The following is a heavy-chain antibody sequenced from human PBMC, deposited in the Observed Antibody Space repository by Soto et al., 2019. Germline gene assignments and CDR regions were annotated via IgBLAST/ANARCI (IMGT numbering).Heavy chain of an antibody. V-gene: IGHV4-34*01. Sequence: PSETLSLTCAVYGGSFSGYYWSWIRQPPGKGLEWIGEINHSGSTNYNPSLKSRVTISVDTSKNQFSLKLSSVTAADTAVYYCARAKAAAGTGYYFDYWGQGTLVTVSS. CDR1: GGSFSGYY. J-gene: IGHJ4*02. CDR3: ARAKAAAGTGYYFDY. CDR2: INHSGST. D-gene: IGHD6-13*01.